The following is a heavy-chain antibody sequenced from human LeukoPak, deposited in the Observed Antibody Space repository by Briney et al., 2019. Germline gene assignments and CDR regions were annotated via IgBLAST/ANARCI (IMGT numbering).Heavy chain of an antibody. CDR2: ISGNGATT. CDR3: AEAYYDSGCLIDY. CDR1: GFTFSSYA. V-gene: IGHV3-23*01. J-gene: IGHJ4*02. D-gene: IGHD3-22*01. Sequence: GGSLRLSCAASGFTFSSYAMSWVRPAPGKGLEWVSAISGNGATTDYADSVRGRFTISRDNSKSTLYLKMNSLRAEDTAVYYCAEAYYDSGCLIDYWGQGTLVTVSS.